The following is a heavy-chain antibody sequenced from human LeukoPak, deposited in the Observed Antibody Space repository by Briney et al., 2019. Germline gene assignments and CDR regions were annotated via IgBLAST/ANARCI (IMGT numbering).Heavy chain of an antibody. J-gene: IGHJ4*02. D-gene: IGHD1-7*01. V-gene: IGHV3-30-3*01. Sequence: GRSLRLSCAASGFTFSDYAMHWVRQAPGKGLEWVAVISKDGSDKYYPGSVRGRFTISRDNSKNTIYLQMDSLRAEDTAIYYCARDYWWNYDYWGQGALVTVSS. CDR2: ISKDGSDK. CDR1: GFTFSDYA. CDR3: ARDYWWNYDY.